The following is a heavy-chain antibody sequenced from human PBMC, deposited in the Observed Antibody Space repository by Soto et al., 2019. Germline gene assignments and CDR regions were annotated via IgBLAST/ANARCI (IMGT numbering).Heavy chain of an antibody. CDR3: ARQGFGALQGLVDV. CDR1: GGSISSYY. V-gene: IGHV4-59*08. CDR2: VHHSWGS. J-gene: IGHJ6*02. D-gene: IGHD3-10*01. Sequence: QVQLQESGPGLVKPSETLSLSCTVSGGSISSYYWSWFRQSPGKRMEWIGYVHHSWGSSYNPSLQSRVAISLDTSKSQFSLKVTSVAASDTAVYYCARQGFGALQGLVDVWGQGTTVTVSS.